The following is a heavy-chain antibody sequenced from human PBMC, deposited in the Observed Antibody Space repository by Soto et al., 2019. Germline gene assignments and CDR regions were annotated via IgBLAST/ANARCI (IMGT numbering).Heavy chain of an antibody. D-gene: IGHD3-22*01. CDR3: AKGETYYYDSSGYYYPRGAFDI. Sequence: GGSLRLSCAASGFTFSSYGMHWVRQAPGKGLEWVAVISYDGSNKYYADSVKGRFTISRDNSKNTLYLQMNSLRAEDTAVYYCAKGETYYYDSSGYYYPRGAFDIWGQGTMVTVSS. J-gene: IGHJ3*02. CDR1: GFTFSSYG. V-gene: IGHV3-30*18. CDR2: ISYDGSNK.